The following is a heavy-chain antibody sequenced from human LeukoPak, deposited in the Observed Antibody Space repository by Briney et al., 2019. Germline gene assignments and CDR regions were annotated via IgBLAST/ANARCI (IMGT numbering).Heavy chain of an antibody. CDR1: GFTFSSYA. D-gene: IGHD4-17*01. Sequence: GGSLRLSCAASGFTFSSYAMSWVRQAPGKGLEWVSAISASGGSTYYADSVKGRFTISRDNSKNTLYLQMNSLRAEDTAVYYCAKAFTVTRVYNCLDPWGQGTLVTVSS. CDR3: AKAFTVTRVYNCLDP. V-gene: IGHV3-23*01. J-gene: IGHJ5*02. CDR2: ISASGGST.